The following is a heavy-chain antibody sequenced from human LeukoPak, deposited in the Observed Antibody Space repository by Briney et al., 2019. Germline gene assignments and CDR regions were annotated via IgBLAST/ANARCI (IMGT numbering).Heavy chain of an antibody. CDR2: IYYSGRT. Sequence: PSETLSLTCTVSGGSLSSYYWSWIRQPPGKGLEWIGYIYYSGRTNHNPSLKSRVTISVDTSKNQFSLKLSSVTAADTAVYYCASSSVTPETFDYWGQGTLVTVSS. D-gene: IGHD4-17*01. CDR1: GGSLSSYY. V-gene: IGHV4-59*01. J-gene: IGHJ4*02. CDR3: ASSSVTPETFDY.